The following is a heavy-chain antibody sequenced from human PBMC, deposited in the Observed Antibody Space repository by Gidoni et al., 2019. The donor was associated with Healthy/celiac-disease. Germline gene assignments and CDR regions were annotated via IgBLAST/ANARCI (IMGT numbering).Heavy chain of an antibody. J-gene: IGHJ4*02. Sequence: QVQLVESGGGVVQPGRSRRLSCAASGLTSSSYGMHWVRQAPGKGLAGVAVIWYDGSNKYYAASVKGRFTISRDNSKNTLYLQMNSRRAEDTAVYYCASAAGASKQGRYDYWGQGTLVTVSS. D-gene: IGHD3-10*01. CDR2: IWYDGSNK. CDR3: ASAAGASKQGRYDY. V-gene: IGHV3-33*01. CDR1: GLTSSSYG.